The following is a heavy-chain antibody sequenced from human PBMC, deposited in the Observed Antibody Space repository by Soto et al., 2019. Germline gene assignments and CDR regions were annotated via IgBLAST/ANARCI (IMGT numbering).Heavy chain of an antibody. V-gene: IGHV1-69*05. CDR3: ASALMVYVFQSSGGDNWFDP. Sequence: GASVKVSCKASGGTFSSYAISWVRQAPGQRLEWMGWIIASNGTTNYSQKFQGRVTITTDKSASTAYMGLSSLRSEDTAVYYCASALMVYVFQSSGGDNWFDPWGQGTLVTVSS. CDR2: IIASNGTT. D-gene: IGHD2-8*01. CDR1: GGTFSSYA. J-gene: IGHJ5*02.